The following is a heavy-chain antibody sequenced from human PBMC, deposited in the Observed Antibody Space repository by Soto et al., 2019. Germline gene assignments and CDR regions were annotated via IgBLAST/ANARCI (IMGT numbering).Heavy chain of an antibody. J-gene: IGHJ5*02. D-gene: IGHD6-25*01. Sequence: SETLSLTCTVSGGSISSYYWGWIRQPPGKGLEWIGYIHYSGSTNYNPSLRSRVTISVDTPKNQFSLKVNSMIAADTAIYYCARVGVAARKGRWFDPWGQGTLVTVSS. CDR1: GGSISSYY. V-gene: IGHV4-59*01. CDR3: ARVGVAARKGRWFDP. CDR2: IHYSGST.